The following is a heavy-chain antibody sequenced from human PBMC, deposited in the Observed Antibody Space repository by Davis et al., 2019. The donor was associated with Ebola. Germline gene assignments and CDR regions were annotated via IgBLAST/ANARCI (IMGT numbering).Heavy chain of an antibody. CDR1: GFTFSRYA. Sequence: GGSLRFSCSASGFTFSRYAMNWVRQAPGKGLEFVAAIRSDGGSSYYADSVKNRFSISRDNSKNTLYFQLSGLRVEDTAVYYCVKDSSDFWSGYYTHPGGMDVWGQGTTVTVSS. CDR2: IRSDGGSS. D-gene: IGHD3-3*01. J-gene: IGHJ6*02. CDR3: VKDSSDFWSGYYTHPGGMDV. V-gene: IGHV3-64D*06.